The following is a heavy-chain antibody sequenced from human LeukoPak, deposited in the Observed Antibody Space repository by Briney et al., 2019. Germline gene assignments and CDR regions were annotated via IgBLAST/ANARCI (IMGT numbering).Heavy chain of an antibody. CDR3: ARSWDLESGDPYYYYMDV. V-gene: IGHV3-20*04. CDR2: IDWNGGST. CDR1: GFTFNDYG. Sequence: GQSLRLSCAASGFTFNDYGKSRVVQAPGRELDRHSGIDWNGGSTGYADYVKGRVTIPRDNVQNSLYLQMNSLRAEATALYYCARSWDLESGDPYYYYMDVWGKGTTVTVSS. J-gene: IGHJ6*03. D-gene: IGHD2-21*01.